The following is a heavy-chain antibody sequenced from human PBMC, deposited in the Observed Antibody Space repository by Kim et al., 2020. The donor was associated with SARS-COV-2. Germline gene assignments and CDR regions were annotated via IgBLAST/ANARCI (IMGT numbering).Heavy chain of an antibody. CDR3: ARGTGRGYSYGYSVY. CDR1: GYTFTGYY. V-gene: IGHV1-2*06. CDR2: INPNSGGT. Sequence: ASVKVSCKASGYTFTGYYMHWVRQAPGQGLEWMGRINPNSGGTNYARKFQGRVTMTRDTSISTAYMELSRLRSDDTAVYYCARGTGRGYSYGYSVYWGQGTLVTVSS. D-gene: IGHD5-18*01. J-gene: IGHJ4*02.